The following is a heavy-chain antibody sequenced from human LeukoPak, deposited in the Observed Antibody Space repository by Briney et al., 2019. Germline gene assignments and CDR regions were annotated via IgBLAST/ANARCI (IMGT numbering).Heavy chain of an antibody. CDR3: ARPEYSSGWYVY. CDR1: GGSISSGGYY. Sequence: SQTLSLTCTVSGGSISSGGYYWSWIRQHPGKGLEWIGYIYYSGSTYYNPSLKSRVTISVDTSKNQFSLKLSSVTAADTAVYYCARPEYSSGWYVYWGQGTLVTVSS. CDR2: IYYSGST. D-gene: IGHD6-19*01. V-gene: IGHV4-31*03. J-gene: IGHJ4*02.